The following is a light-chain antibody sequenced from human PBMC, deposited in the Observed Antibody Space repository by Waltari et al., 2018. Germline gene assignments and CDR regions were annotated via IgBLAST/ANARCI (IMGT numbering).Light chain of an antibody. CDR2: DAS. CDR1: QSVSSY. CDR3: QQRSNWPPRCT. V-gene: IGKV3-11*01. Sequence: EIVLTQSPATLSLSPGERATLPCRASQSVSSYLAWYQQKPGQAPRLLIYDASNRATGIPARFSGSGSGTDFTLTISSLEPEDFAVYYCQQRSNWPPRCTFGGGTKVEIK. J-gene: IGKJ4*01.